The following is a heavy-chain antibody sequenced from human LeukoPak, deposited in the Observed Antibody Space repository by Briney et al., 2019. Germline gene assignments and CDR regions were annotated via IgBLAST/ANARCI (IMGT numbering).Heavy chain of an antibody. D-gene: IGHD4-17*01. V-gene: IGHV4-30-2*01. CDR3: ARGPWTTVTSFDY. CDR1: GGSISSGGYS. CDR2: IYHSGST. Sequence: SQTLSLTCAVSGGSISSGGYSWSWIRQPPGKGLEWIGYIYHSGSTYYNPSLKSRVTISVDTSKNQFSLKLSSVTAADTAVYYCARGPWTTVTSFDYWGQGTLVTVSS. J-gene: IGHJ4*02.